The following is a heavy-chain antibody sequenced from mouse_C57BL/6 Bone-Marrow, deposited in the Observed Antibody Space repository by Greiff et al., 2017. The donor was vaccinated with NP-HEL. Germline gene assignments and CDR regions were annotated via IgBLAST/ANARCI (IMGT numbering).Heavy chain of an antibody. CDR3: ARDRGVTRRFAY. D-gene: IGHD2-1*01. J-gene: IGHJ3*01. Sequence: EVKLQESGGGLVKPGGSLKLSCAASGFTFSSYAMSWVRQTPEKRLEWVATISDGGSYTYYPDNVKGRFTISRDNAKNNLYLQMSHLKSEDTAMYYCARDRGVTRRFAYWGQGTLVTVSA. CDR1: GFTFSSYA. V-gene: IGHV5-4*01. CDR2: ISDGGSYT.